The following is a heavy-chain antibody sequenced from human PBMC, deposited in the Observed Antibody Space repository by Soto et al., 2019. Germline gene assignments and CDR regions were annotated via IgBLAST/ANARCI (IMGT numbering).Heavy chain of an antibody. Sequence: LSLSCTGSGFTFGDYAMSWFRQAPVKGLAWVGFITSKRYGGTTEYAASVKGSFTISRDDSKSIAYLQMNSLKTEDTAVYFCSRLAPSKYTISPFDPWGQGTLVTVSS. V-gene: IGHV3-49*03. CDR3: SRLAPSKYTISPFDP. J-gene: IGHJ5*02. D-gene: IGHD2-2*02. CDR1: GFTFGDYA. CDR2: ITSKRYGGTT.